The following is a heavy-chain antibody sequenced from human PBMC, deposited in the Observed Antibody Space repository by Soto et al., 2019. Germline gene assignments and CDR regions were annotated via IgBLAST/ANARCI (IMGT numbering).Heavy chain of an antibody. CDR3: ARDSPLQEWLRFSSDY. J-gene: IGHJ4*02. V-gene: IGHV3-11*01. CDR2: ISSSGSTI. Sequence: GGSLRLSCAASGFTFSDYYMSWIRQAPGKGLEWVSYISSSGSTIYYADSVKGRFTISRDNAKNSLYLQMNSLRAEDTAVYYCARDSPLQEWLRFSSDYWGQGTLVTVSS. D-gene: IGHD5-12*01. CDR1: GFTFSDYY.